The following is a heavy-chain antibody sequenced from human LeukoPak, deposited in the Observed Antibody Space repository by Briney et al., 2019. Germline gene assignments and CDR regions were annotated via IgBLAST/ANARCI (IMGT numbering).Heavy chain of an antibody. CDR3: ATETDDY. J-gene: IGHJ4*02. V-gene: IGHV3-30*03. CDR2: ISYDGSTK. CDR1: GFIFSTYG. D-gene: IGHD2-21*02. Sequence: GGSLRLSCAASGFIFSTYGMHWVRQAPGKGLEWVAVISYDGSTKYYVDSVKGRFTISRDNSKNTLYLQMNSLRAEDTAVYYCATETDDYWGQGTLVTVSS.